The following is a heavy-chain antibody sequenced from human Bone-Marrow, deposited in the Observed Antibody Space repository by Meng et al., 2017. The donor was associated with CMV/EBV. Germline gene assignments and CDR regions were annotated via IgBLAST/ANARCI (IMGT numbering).Heavy chain of an antibody. Sequence: ASVKVSXKASGYTFTSYYMHWVRQAPGQGLEWMGIITPSGGSTSYAQKFQGRVTMTRDTSTSTVYMELSSLRSEDTAVYYCARRGPYCSSTSCRQGYYYGMDVWGQGTTVTVSS. D-gene: IGHD2-2*01. V-gene: IGHV1-46*01. J-gene: IGHJ6*02. CDR1: GYTFTSYY. CDR2: ITPSGGST. CDR3: ARRGPYCSSTSCRQGYYYGMDV.